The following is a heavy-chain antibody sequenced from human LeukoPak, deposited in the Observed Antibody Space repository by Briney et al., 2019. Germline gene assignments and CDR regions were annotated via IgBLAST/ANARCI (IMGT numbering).Heavy chain of an antibody. CDR1: GFTFSSYW. Sequence: GGSLRLSCAASGFTFSSYWMSRVRQAPGKGLEWVANIKQDGSEKYYVDSVKGRFTISRDNAKNSLYLQMNSLRAEDTAVYYCARAGGSTVSHSDYWGQGTLVTVSS. D-gene: IGHD4-17*01. V-gene: IGHV3-7*01. CDR3: ARAGGSTVSHSDY. CDR2: IKQDGSEK. J-gene: IGHJ4*02.